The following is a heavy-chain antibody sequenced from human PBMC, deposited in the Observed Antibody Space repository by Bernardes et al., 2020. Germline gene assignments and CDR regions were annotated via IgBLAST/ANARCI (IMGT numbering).Heavy chain of an antibody. CDR1: GGSFSGYY. J-gene: IGHJ5*02. Sequence: SETLSLTCAVYGGSFSGYYWSWIRQPPGKGLEWIGEINHSGSTNYNPSLKSRVTISVDTSKNQFSLKLSSVTAADTAVYYCARGVDYTKLHGSNWFDPWGQGTLVTVSS. CDR3: ARGVDYTKLHGSNWFDP. D-gene: IGHD4-4*01. CDR2: INHSGST. V-gene: IGHV4-34*01.